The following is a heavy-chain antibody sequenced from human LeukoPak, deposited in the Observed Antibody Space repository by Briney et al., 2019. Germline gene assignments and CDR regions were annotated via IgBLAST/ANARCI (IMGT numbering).Heavy chain of an antibody. Sequence: SETLSLTCAVYGGSFSGYYWSWIRQPPGRGLEWIEEINHSGSTNYNSSLKSRVTISVDTSKNQFSLKLSSVTAADTAVYYCAREMFLGSSSSGYMDVWGKGTKVTVSS. CDR3: AREMFLGSSSSGYMDV. V-gene: IGHV4-34*01. CDR1: GGSFSGYY. CDR2: INHSGST. J-gene: IGHJ6*03. D-gene: IGHD6-6*01.